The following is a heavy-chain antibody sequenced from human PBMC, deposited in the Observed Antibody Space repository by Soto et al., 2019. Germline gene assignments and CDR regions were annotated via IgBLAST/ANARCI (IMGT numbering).Heavy chain of an antibody. D-gene: IGHD3-22*01. CDR1: GGSVSSGYHY. V-gene: IGHV4-30-4*01. J-gene: IGHJ4*02. CDR2: VYYSGST. Sequence: QVLLEESGPGLVKPSQTLSLTCTVSGGSVSSGYHYWSWIRQPPGKGLEWIGYVYYSGSTYYNPSLGSRATISIDTSKNQFSLKLNPVTASDAAVYFCATESSGSSPLHFDFWGQGALVSVSS. CDR3: ATESSGSSPLHFDF.